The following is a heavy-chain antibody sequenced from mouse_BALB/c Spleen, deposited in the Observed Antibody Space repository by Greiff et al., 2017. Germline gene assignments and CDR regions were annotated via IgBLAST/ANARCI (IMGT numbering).Heavy chain of an antibody. D-gene: IGHD2-1*01. Sequence: VQLQQSGPSLVKPSQTLSLTCSVTGDSITSGYWNWIRKFPGNKLEYMGYISYSGSTYYNPSLKSRISITRDTSKNQYYLQLNSVTTEDTATYYCARLSPYGNYVEDYWGQGTSVTVSS. CDR3: ARLSPYGNYVEDY. CDR1: GDSITSGY. CDR2: ISYSGST. V-gene: IGHV3-8*02. J-gene: IGHJ4*01.